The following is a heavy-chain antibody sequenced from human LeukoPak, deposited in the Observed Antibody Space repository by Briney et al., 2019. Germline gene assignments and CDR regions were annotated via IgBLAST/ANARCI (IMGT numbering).Heavy chain of an antibody. V-gene: IGHV4-59*01. CDR1: GFTFSSYA. CDR2: VDHTGST. J-gene: IGHJ6*03. Sequence: AGGSLRLSCAASGFTFSSYAMSWVRQAPGKGLEWIGYVDHTGSTNFNPSLNGRVSISRDTSKNLFSLRLRSVPAADTAVYFCARGRVSSSTWYSTYYYYFYMDVWGKGTTVTVSS. D-gene: IGHD4-11*01. CDR3: ARGRVSSSTWYSTYYYYFYMDV.